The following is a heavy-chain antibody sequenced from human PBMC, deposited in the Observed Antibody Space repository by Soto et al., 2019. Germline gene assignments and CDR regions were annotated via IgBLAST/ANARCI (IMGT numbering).Heavy chain of an antibody. J-gene: IGHJ6*02. Sequence: QVQLVQSGAAVKKPGSSVKVSCKASGGSLSNYGISWVRQAPGQGLEWMGAIIPVFGTPNYAQKFQDRVTITADESTTTFYMEVRSLTSEDTAVYYCARGDATKIVVTTYYGMDVWGQGTTVTVSS. CDR1: GGSLSNYG. CDR3: ARGDATKIVVTTYYGMDV. CDR2: IIPVFGTP. D-gene: IGHD3-22*01. V-gene: IGHV1-69*12.